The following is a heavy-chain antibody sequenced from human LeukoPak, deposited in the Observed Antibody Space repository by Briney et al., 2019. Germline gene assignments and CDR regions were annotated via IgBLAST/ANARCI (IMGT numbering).Heavy chain of an antibody. CDR3: ARGRSGYSSGWYRHYFGY. CDR1: GGSISSYY. V-gene: IGHV4-59*12. D-gene: IGHD6-19*01. Sequence: PSETLSLTCTVSGGSISSYYWSWIRQPPGKGLEWIGYIYYSGSTNYNPSLKSRVTISVDTSKNQFSLKLSSVTAADTAVYYCARGRSGYSSGWYRHYFGYWGQGTLVTVSS. J-gene: IGHJ4*02. CDR2: IYYSGST.